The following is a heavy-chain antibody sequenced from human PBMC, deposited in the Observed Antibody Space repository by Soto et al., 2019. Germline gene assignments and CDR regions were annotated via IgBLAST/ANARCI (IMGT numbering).Heavy chain of an antibody. J-gene: IGHJ6*02. CDR2: ISAYNGNT. D-gene: IGHD2-2*02. V-gene: IGHV1-18*04. Sequence: ASVKVSCKASGYTFTSDGSSWVRQAPGQGLEWMGWISAYNGNTNYAQKLQGRVTMTTDTSTSTAYMELRSLRSDDTAVYYCARDSCTSCYTDYYYGMDVWGQGTTVTVSS. CDR3: ARDSCTSCYTDYYYGMDV. CDR1: GYTFTSDG.